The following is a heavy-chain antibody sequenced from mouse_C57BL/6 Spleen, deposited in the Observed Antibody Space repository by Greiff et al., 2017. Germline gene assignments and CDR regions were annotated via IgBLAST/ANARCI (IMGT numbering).Heavy chain of an antibody. D-gene: IGHD2-5*01. J-gene: IGHJ3*01. CDR1: GFNIKYTY. CDR2: IDPANGNT. CDR3: ARRRNSNPFAY. V-gene: IGHV14-3*01. Sequence: EVQLQQSVAELVRPGASVKLSCTASGFNIKYTYMHWVKQRPEQGLEWIGRIDPANGNTKYAPKFQGKATITADTSSNTAYLQLSSLTSEDTAIYYCARRRNSNPFAYWGQGTLVTVSA.